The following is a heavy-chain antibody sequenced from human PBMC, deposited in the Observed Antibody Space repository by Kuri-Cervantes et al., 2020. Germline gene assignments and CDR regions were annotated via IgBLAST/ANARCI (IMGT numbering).Heavy chain of an antibody. CDR2: ISYDGSNK. V-gene: IGHV3-30-3*01. D-gene: IGHD6-6*01. CDR3: AKDVEQLVETYYFDY. CDR1: GFTFSSYA. J-gene: IGHJ4*02. Sequence: GESLKISCAASGFTFSSYAMHWVRQAPGEGLEWVAVISYDGSNKYYADSVKGRFTISRDNSKNTLYLQMNSLRAEDTAVYYCAKDVEQLVETYYFDYWGQGTLVTVSS.